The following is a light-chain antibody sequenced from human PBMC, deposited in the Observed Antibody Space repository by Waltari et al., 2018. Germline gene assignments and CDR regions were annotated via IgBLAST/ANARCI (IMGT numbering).Light chain of an antibody. Sequence: EVVLTQSPGTLSLSPGERATLYCMASQSVGWYLAWYQQKPGRAPRLLIYGASSRATGLPDRFSGVGSGTDFSLTISRLEAEDFAVYYCQKYDRLPATFGQGTKVEIK. CDR2: GAS. CDR3: QKYDRLPAT. V-gene: IGKV3-20*01. CDR1: QSVGWY. J-gene: IGKJ1*01.